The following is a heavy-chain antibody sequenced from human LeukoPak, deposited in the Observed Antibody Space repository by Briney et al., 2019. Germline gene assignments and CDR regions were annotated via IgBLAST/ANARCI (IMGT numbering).Heavy chain of an antibody. Sequence: PGGSLRLSCAASGFTFSSYWMSWVRQSPGKGLEWVSAISGSGGSTYYADSVKGRFTISRDNSKNTLYLQMNSLRAEDTAVYYCAKDSEQQLVLCRNWGQGTLVTVSS. V-gene: IGHV3-23*01. CDR1: GFTFSSYW. D-gene: IGHD6-13*01. J-gene: IGHJ4*02. CDR2: ISGSGGST. CDR3: AKDSEQQLVLCRN.